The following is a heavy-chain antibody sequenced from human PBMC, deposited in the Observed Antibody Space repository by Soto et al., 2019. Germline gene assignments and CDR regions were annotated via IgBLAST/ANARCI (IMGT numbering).Heavy chain of an antibody. J-gene: IGHJ6*03. CDR3: ARDAPVGTIFGVVTTPLYYMDV. D-gene: IGHD3-3*01. Sequence: RASVKVSCKASGYTFTSYGISWVRQAPGQGLEWMGWISAYNGNTNYAQKLQGRVTMTTDTSTSTAYMELRSLRSDDTAVYYCARDAPVGTIFGVVTTPLYYMDVWGKGTTVTVSS. CDR1: GYTFTSYG. CDR2: ISAYNGNT. V-gene: IGHV1-18*01.